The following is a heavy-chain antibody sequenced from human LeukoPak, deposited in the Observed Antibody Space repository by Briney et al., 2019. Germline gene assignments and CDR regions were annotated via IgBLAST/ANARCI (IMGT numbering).Heavy chain of an antibody. CDR3: ARVGYSFFDY. Sequence: ASVKVSCKASGGTFSSYAISWVRQAPGQGLEWMGGIIPIFGTANYAQKFQGRVTITADESTSTAHMEPSSLRSEDTAVYYCARVGYSFFDYWGQGTLVTVSS. CDR1: GGTFSSYA. V-gene: IGHV1-69*13. J-gene: IGHJ4*02. CDR2: IIPIFGTA. D-gene: IGHD6-13*01.